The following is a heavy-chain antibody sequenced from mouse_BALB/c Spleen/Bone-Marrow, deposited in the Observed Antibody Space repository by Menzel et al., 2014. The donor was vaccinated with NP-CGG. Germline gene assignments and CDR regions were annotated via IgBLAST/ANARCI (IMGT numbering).Heavy chain of an antibody. D-gene: IGHD2-1*01. CDR2: IWSGGST. CDR3: ARNDYGNPHYAMDY. Sequence: VQLQESGPGLVQPSQRLFITCTVSGFSVISYGVHWVRQPPGKGLEWLGVIWSGGSTDYNDAFISRLSISKDNSKSQVFFKMNSLQADDTAIYYCARNDYGNPHYAMDYWGQGTSVTVSS. CDR1: GFSVISYG. J-gene: IGHJ4*01. V-gene: IGHV2-4*02.